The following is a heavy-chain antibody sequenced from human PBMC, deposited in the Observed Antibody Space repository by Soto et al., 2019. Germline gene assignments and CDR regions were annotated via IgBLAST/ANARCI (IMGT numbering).Heavy chain of an antibody. D-gene: IGHD6-19*01. CDR2: ISYDGSNK. J-gene: IGHJ2*01. CDR3: AKDWGIAVEPNVWYFDL. CDR1: GFTFSSYG. V-gene: IGHV3-30*18. Sequence: GGSLRLSCAASGFTFSSYGMHWVRQAPGKGLEWVAVISYDGSNKYYADSVKGRFTISRDNSKNTLYLQMNSLRAEDTAVYYCAKDWGIAVEPNVWYFDLWGRGTLVTVSS.